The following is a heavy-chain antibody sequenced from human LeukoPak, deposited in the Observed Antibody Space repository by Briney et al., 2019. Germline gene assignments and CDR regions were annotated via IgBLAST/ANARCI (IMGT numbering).Heavy chain of an antibody. V-gene: IGHV3-11*06. CDR3: ARASPDYDFWSGYYRRYGMDV. CDR2: ISSSSSYT. Sequence: GGSLRLSCAASGFTFIDYCISWIRQAPGKGLEWVSYISSSSSYTNYADSVKGRFTISRDNAKNAMYLQMNSLRAEDTAVYYCARASPDYDFWSGYYRRYGMDVWGEGATVTVSS. D-gene: IGHD3-3*01. J-gene: IGHJ6*04. CDR1: GFTFIDYC.